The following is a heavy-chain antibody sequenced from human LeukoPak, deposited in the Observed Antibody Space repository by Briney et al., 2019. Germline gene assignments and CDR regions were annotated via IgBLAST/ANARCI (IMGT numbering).Heavy chain of an antibody. CDR3: ARDYYDSSGYYYSWYFDL. Sequence: PSETLSLTCTVSGGSISSYYWSWIRQPAGKGLEWIGRIYTSGSTNYNPSLKSRVTISVDTSKNQFSLKLSSVTAADTAVYYCARDYYDSSGYYYSWYFDLWGRGTLVTVSS. D-gene: IGHD3-22*01. CDR1: GGSISSYY. V-gene: IGHV4-4*07. J-gene: IGHJ2*01. CDR2: IYTSGST.